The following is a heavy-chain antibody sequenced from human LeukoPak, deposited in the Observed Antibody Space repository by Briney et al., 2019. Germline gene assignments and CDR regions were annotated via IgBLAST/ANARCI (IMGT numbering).Heavy chain of an antibody. CDR3: ARFVGACSGGSCYSDY. J-gene: IGHJ4*02. V-gene: IGHV5-51*01. CDR1: GYSFTSYW. D-gene: IGHD2-15*01. CDR2: IYPGDSDT. Sequence: GESLKISWKASGYSFTSYWIGWVRQMPGKGLEWMGIIYPGDSDTRYSPSFQGQVTISADKSINTAYLQWNSLKASDTAMYYCARFVGACSGGSCYSDYWGRGTLVTVSS.